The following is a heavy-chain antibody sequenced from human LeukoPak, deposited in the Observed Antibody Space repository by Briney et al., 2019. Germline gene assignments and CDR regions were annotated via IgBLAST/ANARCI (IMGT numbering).Heavy chain of an antibody. CDR1: GFTVSGNY. Sequence: GGSLRLSCAASGFTVSGNYMSWVRQAPGKGLEWLSVIHRGGNTYYADSVKGRFTISRDSSKNTVFLLMDSLRAEDTAVYYCARDPGYGLGVDYGDYWGQGTLVTVSS. V-gene: IGHV3-66*01. D-gene: IGHD3-10*01. J-gene: IGHJ4*02. CDR3: ARDPGYGLGVDYGDY. CDR2: IHRGGNT.